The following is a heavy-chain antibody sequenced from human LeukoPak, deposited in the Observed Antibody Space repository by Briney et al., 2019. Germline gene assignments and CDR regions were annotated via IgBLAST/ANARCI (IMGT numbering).Heavy chain of an antibody. CDR2: IYYSGST. J-gene: IGHJ4*02. Sequence: SETLSLTCTVSGGSISSYYWSWIRQPPGKGLEWIGYIYYSGSTNYNPSLKSRVTISVDRSKNQFSLKLNSVTAADTAVYYCAGGRGNYDFWSGPFDYWGQGTLVTVSS. CDR3: AGGRGNYDFWSGPFDY. D-gene: IGHD3-3*01. CDR1: GGSISSYY. V-gene: IGHV4-59*12.